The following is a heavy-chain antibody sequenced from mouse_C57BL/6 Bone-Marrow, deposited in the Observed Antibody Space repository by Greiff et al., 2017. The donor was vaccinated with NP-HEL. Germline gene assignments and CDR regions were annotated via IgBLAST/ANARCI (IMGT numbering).Heavy chain of an antibody. CDR3: ARERWIYYDYDLDY. V-gene: IGHV5-4*01. CDR1: GFTFSSYA. Sequence: EVKLMESGGGLVKPGGSLKLSCAASGFTFSSYAMSWVRQTPEKRLEWVATISDGGSYTYYPDNVKGRFTISRDNAKNNLYLQMSHLKSEDTAMYYCARERWIYYDYDLDYWGQGTTLTVSS. D-gene: IGHD2-4*01. CDR2: ISDGGSYT. J-gene: IGHJ2*01.